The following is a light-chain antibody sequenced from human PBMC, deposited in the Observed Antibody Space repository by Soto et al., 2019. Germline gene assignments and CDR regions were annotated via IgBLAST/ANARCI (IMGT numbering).Light chain of an antibody. J-gene: IGLJ1*01. CDR3: AAWDASLNGYV. Sequence: QSALTQPSSASGTPGQRVTISCSGSNSNIGSNTVNWYQQLPGTAPKLLIYSNIQRPSGVPDRFSGSKSGTSASLAISGLQSEDETDYYCAAWDASLNGYVFGTGTKVTVL. CDR2: SNI. CDR1: NSNIGSNT. V-gene: IGLV1-44*01.